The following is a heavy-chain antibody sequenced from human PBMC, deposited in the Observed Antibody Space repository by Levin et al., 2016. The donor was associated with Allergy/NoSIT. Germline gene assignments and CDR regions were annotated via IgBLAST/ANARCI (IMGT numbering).Heavy chain of an antibody. CDR2: ISNSGGYT. CDR3: AKVRSSGWYRGVDY. J-gene: IGHJ4*02. V-gene: IGHV3-23*01. CDR1: GFSFSSYA. D-gene: IGHD6-19*01. Sequence: GGSLRLSCAASGFSFSSYAMNWVRQAPGRGLEWVSAISNSGGYTYYADSVKGRFTISRDNSKNTLYLQMNSLRAEDTAVYFCAKVRSSGWYRGVDYWGQGTLVTVSS.